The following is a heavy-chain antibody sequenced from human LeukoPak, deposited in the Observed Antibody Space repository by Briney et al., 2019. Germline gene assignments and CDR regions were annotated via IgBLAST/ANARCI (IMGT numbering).Heavy chain of an antibody. CDR3: ARDSLQLNYFDN. CDR1: GFTVSSNY. J-gene: IGHJ4*02. V-gene: IGHV3-53*01. CDR2: LYSGGST. D-gene: IGHD1-1*01. Sequence: GGSLRLSCAASGFTVSSNYMSWVRQAPGKGLEWVSVLYSGGSTYYADSVKGRFTISRDSSKNTLYLQMSGLRAEDTAVYYCARDSLQLNYFDNWGQGTPVTVSS.